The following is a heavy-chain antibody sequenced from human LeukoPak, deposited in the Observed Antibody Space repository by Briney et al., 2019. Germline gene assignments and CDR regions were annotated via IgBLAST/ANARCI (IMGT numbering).Heavy chain of an antibody. V-gene: IGHV1-3*03. CDR1: GYTFTSCA. CDR3: ARDSSGYGNLDY. Sequence: ASVKVSCKAAGYTFTSCAMHWVRQAPGQRLEWMGWINAGNGNTKYSQEFQGRVTITRDTSESTAYMELSSRSSEDMAVYYCARDSSGYGNLDYWGQGTLVTVSS. CDR2: INAGNGNT. J-gene: IGHJ4*02. D-gene: IGHD3-22*01.